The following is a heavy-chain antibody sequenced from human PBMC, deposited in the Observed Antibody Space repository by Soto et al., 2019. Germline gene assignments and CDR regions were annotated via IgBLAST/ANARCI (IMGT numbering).Heavy chain of an antibody. J-gene: IGHJ4*02. CDR2: FDPEDGET. D-gene: IGHD3-22*01. Sequence: ASVKVSCKVSGDTLTELSMHWVRQAPGKGLEWMGGFDPEDGETIYAQKFQGRVTVTEDTSTDTAYMELSSLRSEDTAVYYCATATLITMIRWAFDYWGQGTLVTVSS. CDR1: GDTLTELS. CDR3: ATATLITMIRWAFDY. V-gene: IGHV1-24*01.